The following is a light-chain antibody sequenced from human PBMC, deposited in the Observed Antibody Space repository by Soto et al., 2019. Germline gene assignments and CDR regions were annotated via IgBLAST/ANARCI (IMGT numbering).Light chain of an antibody. V-gene: IGKV1-5*03. CDR1: QSISSW. CDR2: KAS. CDR3: QLYNRNFPWT. Sequence: DIQITQSPSTLSASVGDRVSIACRASQSISSWLAWYQQKPGKAPNLLIYKASNLESGVPSRFSGSGSGTEFTLTISGLQPDDFATYYCQLYNRNFPWTFGQGTKLEIK. J-gene: IGKJ1*01.